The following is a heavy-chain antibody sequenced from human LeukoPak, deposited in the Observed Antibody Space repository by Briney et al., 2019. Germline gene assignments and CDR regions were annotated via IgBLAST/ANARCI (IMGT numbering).Heavy chain of an antibody. CDR2: MNPNSGNT. Sequence: ASVKVSCKASGYTFTSYDINWVRQATGQGLEWMGWMNPNSGNTGYAQKFQGRVTMTRNTSISTAYMELSSLRSGDTAVYYCARRYSSGWSTYYYYGMDVWGQGTTVTVSS. D-gene: IGHD6-19*01. CDR3: ARRYSSGWSTYYYYGMDV. CDR1: GYTFTSYD. J-gene: IGHJ6*02. V-gene: IGHV1-8*01.